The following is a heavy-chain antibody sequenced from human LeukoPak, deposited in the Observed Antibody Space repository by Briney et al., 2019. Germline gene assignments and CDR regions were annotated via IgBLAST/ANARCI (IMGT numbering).Heavy chain of an antibody. D-gene: IGHD6-6*01. CDR3: AGQNITPRPDWFDP. Sequence: SETLSLTCTVSGGSISTYYWSWIRQSPGKGLEWIGRIYISGSTNYNPSLESRVTISVDLSKNQFSLKLSSVTAADTAVYYCAGQNITPRPDWFDPWGQGTLVTVSS. CDR1: GGSISTYY. V-gene: IGHV4-59*08. CDR2: IYISGST. J-gene: IGHJ5*02.